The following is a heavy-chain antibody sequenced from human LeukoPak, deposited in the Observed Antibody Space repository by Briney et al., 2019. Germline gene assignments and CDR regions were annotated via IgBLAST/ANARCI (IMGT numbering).Heavy chain of an antibody. J-gene: IGHJ4*02. D-gene: IGHD2-2*01. CDR1: GDSISTFY. CDR2: IYARGGT. Sequence: SETLSLTCTVSGDSISTFYWTWIRQPPGKELEWIGHIYARGGTSYNPSLKSRLTMSVDTSKNQFSLKLSSVTAADTAVYYCARRCSSTSCPLDYWGQGTLVTVSS. V-gene: IGHV4-4*09. CDR3: ARRCSSTSCPLDY.